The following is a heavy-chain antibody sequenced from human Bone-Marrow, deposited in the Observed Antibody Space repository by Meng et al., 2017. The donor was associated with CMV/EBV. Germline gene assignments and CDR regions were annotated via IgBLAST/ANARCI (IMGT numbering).Heavy chain of an antibody. J-gene: IGHJ1*01. CDR2: INHSGST. CDR3: ARARLRKYQLLNEYFQH. V-gene: IGHV4-34*01. Sequence: SETLSLTCAVDGGSFSGYYWSWIRQPPGKGLEWIGEINHSGSTNYNPSLKSRVTVSVDTSKNQFSLKLSSVTAADTAVYYCARARLRKYQLLNEYFQHWGQGTLVTVSS. CDR1: GGSFSGYY. D-gene: IGHD2-2*01.